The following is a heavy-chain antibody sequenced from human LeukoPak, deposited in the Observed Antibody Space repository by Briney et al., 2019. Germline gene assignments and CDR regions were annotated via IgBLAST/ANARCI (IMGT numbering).Heavy chain of an antibody. CDR2: IKSDGTT. D-gene: IGHD3-3*01. CDR1: GFTFSNYW. CDR3: ARDRYSYDH. J-gene: IGHJ4*02. Sequence: GGSLRLSCAASGFTFSNYWMHWVRQVPGKGLVWVSYIKSDGTTNYADSAKGRFTISRDNAKSTLFLQMNSLRAEDTALYYCARDRYSYDHWGQGTLVTVSS. V-gene: IGHV3-74*01.